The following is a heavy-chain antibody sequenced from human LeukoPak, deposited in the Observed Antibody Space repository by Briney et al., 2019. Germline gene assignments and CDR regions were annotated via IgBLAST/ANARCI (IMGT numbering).Heavy chain of an antibody. CDR2: INYSGRT. V-gene: IGHV4-39*07. Sequence: SETLSLTCTVSGGSVSSSVYYWSWIRQPPGKGLEWMGSINYSGRTFYSPSLKSRVAISVDTSKNQFSLKLSSVTAADTAVYYCTREDKSSSDHWGRGTLVTVSS. J-gene: IGHJ5*02. CDR1: GGSVSSSVYY. D-gene: IGHD6-6*01. CDR3: TREDKSSSDH.